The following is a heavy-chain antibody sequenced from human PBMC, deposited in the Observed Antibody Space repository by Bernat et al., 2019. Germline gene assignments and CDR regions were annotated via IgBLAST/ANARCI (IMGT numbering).Heavy chain of an antibody. D-gene: IGHD3-9*01. V-gene: IGHV3-30*18. CDR1: GFTFSSYG. J-gene: IGHJ5*02. CDR3: AKVSESYDILTGYRDNWFDP. CDR2: ISYDGSNK. Sequence: QVQLVESGGGVVQPGRSLRLSCAASGFTFSSYGMHWVRQAPGKGLEWVAVISYDGSNKYYADSVKGRFTISRDNSENTLYLKMNSLRAEDTAVYYCAKVSESYDILTGYRDNWFDPWGQGTLVTVSS.